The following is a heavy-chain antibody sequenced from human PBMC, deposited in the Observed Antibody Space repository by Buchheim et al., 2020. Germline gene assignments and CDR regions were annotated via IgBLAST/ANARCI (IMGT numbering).Heavy chain of an antibody. CDR2: IYSSGSP. CDR3: ARGIAARLIPSYFDL. Sequence: QVQLQESGPGLVKPSQTLSLTCTFSGGSISSGGYYWSWIRQHPGKGLEWIGYIYSSGSPYYNPSLKSPVTISVDTSKNQFSLKLSSVTAADTAVYYCARGIAARLIPSYFDLWGRGTL. V-gene: IGHV4-31*01. D-gene: IGHD6-6*01. J-gene: IGHJ2*01. CDR1: GGSISSGGYY.